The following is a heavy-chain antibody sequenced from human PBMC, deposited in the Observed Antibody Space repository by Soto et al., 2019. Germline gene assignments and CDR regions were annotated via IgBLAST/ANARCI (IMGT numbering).Heavy chain of an antibody. V-gene: IGHV4-39*01. CDR3: ARHRHGSGSYYFILGNYMDV. Sequence: SETLSLTCTVSGGSISSSSYYWGWIRQPPGKGLDWIGIIYYSGSTYYNPSLKSRVTISVDTSKNQFSLKLSSVTAADTAVYYFARHRHGSGSYYFILGNYMDVWGKGTTVTVSS. J-gene: IGHJ6*03. CDR2: IYYSGST. D-gene: IGHD3-10*01. CDR1: GGSISSSSYY.